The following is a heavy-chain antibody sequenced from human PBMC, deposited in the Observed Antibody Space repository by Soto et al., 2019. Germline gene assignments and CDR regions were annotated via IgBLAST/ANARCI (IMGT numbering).Heavy chain of an antibody. CDR3: ARLGYPVDVDWCSSTSCYYYYYGMDV. D-gene: IGHD2-2*01. CDR1: GFTFSSYS. J-gene: IGHJ6*02. V-gene: IGHV3-21*01. Sequence: KPGGSLRLSCAASGFTFSSYSMNWVRQAPGKGLEWVSSISSSSSYIYYADSVKGRFTISRDNAKNSLYLQMNSLRAEDTAVYYCARLGYPVDVDWCSSTSCYYYYYGMDVWGQGTTVTVSS. CDR2: ISSSSSYI.